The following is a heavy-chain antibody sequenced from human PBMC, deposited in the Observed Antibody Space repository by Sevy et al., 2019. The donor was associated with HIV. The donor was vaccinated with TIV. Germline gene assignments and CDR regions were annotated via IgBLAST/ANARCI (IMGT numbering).Heavy chain of an antibody. CDR3: AGDLGDSRSSSCYPFDY. CDR1: GFTFSSYS. J-gene: IGHJ4*02. V-gene: IGHV3-21*01. CDR2: ISSTRSDI. Sequence: RSLRLSCAASGFTFSSYSMNWFRQAPGKGLQWISSISSTRSDIKYADSVKGRFTIARDNAKNSLSLQMNSLRVEDTALYYCAGDLGDSRSSSCYPFDYWGQGTAVTVSS. D-gene: IGHD2-15*01.